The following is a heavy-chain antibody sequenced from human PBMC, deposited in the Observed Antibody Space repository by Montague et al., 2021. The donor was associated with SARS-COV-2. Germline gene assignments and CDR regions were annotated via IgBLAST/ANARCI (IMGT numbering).Heavy chain of an antibody. V-gene: IGHV3-48*03. D-gene: IGHD3-16*02. J-gene: IGHJ3*02. CDR3: TRDYRSIVGDGLDI. CDR2: ISTGAYTT. CDR1: GFTFSNYD. Sequence: SLRLSCAASGFTFSNYDMNWVRQAPGKGPEWISYISTGAYTTSYVGSVKGRFTISRDNGKNSLYLQMNSLRVEDTAVYYCTRDYRSIVGDGLDIWGQGTKVTVSS.